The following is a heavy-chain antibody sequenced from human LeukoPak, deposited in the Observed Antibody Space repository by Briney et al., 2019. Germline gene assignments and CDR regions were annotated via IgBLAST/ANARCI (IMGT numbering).Heavy chain of an antibody. V-gene: IGHV1-69*13. Sequence: SVKVSCKASGGTFSSYAISWVRQAPGQGLEWMGGIIPIFGTANYAQKFQGRVTITADESTSTAYMELSSLRSEDTAVYYCARDYAATYYFYMDVWGKGTTVTVSS. D-gene: IGHD1-26*01. CDR2: IIPIFGTA. CDR3: ARDYAATYYFYMDV. J-gene: IGHJ6*03. CDR1: GGTFSSYA.